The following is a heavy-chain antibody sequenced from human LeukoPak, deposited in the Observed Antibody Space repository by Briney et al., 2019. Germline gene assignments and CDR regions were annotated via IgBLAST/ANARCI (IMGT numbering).Heavy chain of an antibody. CDR2: INSDGSST. CDR1: GFTFSSYW. V-gene: IGHV3-74*01. Sequence: GGSLRLLCAASGFTFSSYWMHWVRQAPGKGLVWVSRINSDGSSTSYADSVKGRFTISRDNAKNTLYLQMNSLRAEDTAVYYCARLPDFDWLLYWAPWGQGTLVTVSS. CDR3: ARLPDFDWLLYWAP. J-gene: IGHJ5*02. D-gene: IGHD3-9*01.